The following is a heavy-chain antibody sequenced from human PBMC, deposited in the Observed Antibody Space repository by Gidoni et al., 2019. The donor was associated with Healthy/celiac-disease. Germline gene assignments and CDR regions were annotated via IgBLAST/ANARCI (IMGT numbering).Heavy chain of an antibody. V-gene: IGHV3-21*01. D-gene: IGHD3-3*01. J-gene: IGHJ4*02. CDR3: ARGTITMFGVVDY. CDR2: ISSSSSYI. Sequence: EVQLVESGGGLVKPAGSLTLSRAASGFTFSSYSMNWVRQAPGKGLEWVSSISSSSSYIYYADAVKGRFTITRENAKNSLYLQMNSLGAEETAVYYCARGTITMFGVVDYWGQGTLVTVSS. CDR1: GFTFSSYS.